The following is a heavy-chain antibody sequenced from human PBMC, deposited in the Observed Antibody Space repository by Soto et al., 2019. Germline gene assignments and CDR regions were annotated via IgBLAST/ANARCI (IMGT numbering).Heavy chain of an antibody. V-gene: IGHV4-59*01. J-gene: IGHJ6*02. CDR2: MSYSGST. CDR3: ARVCSGDSCYFHFYYGMNV. Sequence: SETLSLTSTVSAVSIITYPQSSIRPPPGKGLQWIGYMSYSGSTNYNPSLRRRVTTSVDTSKNQISLKLSSVTAADTAVYYCARVCSGDSCYFHFYYGMNVWGQGTTVTVSS. D-gene: IGHD2-15*01. CDR1: AVSIITYP.